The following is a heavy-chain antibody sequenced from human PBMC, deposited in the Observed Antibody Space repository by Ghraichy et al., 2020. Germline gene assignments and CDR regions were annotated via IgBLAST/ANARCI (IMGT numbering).Heavy chain of an antibody. Sequence: GGSLRLSCAASGFTFSNYWMSWVRQAPGKGLEWVANIKQDGSEKYYVDSVKGRFTISRDNAKNSLYLQMNSLRAEDTAVYWCARAIAASGSHWGQGTLVTVSS. CDR3: ARAIAASGSH. D-gene: IGHD6-13*01. J-gene: IGHJ4*02. CDR1: GFTFSNYW. V-gene: IGHV3-7*01. CDR2: IKQDGSEK.